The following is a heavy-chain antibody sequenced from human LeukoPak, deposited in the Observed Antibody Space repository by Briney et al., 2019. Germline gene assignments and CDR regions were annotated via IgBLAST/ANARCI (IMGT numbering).Heavy chain of an antibody. Sequence: PGGSLRLSCAASGFTFSSHGIHWVRQAPGKWLEWVALISSNGKNKDYADSVKGRFTISRDNSKNTLYLQMNSLRAEDTAVYYCARPMYYYDSSGSLAVWGQGTTVTVTS. V-gene: IGHV3-30*04. D-gene: IGHD3-22*01. CDR2: ISSNGKNK. CDR3: ARPMYYYDSSGSLAV. CDR1: GFTFSSHG. J-gene: IGHJ6*02.